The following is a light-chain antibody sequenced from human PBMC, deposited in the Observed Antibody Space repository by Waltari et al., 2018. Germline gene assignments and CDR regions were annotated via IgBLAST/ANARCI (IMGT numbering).Light chain of an antibody. CDR3: AAWDDNLTGPL. V-gene: IGLV1-47*01. J-gene: IGLJ3*02. Sequence: SVLTQRPSASGTPGQPVTIPCSGSSSHIGGNFVYWYQHLPGPAPQLLLYKHNQRPSGVPDRFSGSKSGTSASLAISGLRSDDEAEYYCAAWDDNLTGPLFGGGTKVTVL. CDR2: KHN. CDR1: SSHIGGNF.